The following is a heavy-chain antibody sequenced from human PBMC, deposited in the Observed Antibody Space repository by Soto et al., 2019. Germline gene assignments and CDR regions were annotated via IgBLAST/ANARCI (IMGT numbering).Heavy chain of an antibody. D-gene: IGHD6-19*01. J-gene: IGHJ5*02. V-gene: IGHV1-3*01. CDR1: GYTFTSYA. CDR3: ARGVAGPLHWFDP. CDR2: INAGNGNT. Sequence: ASVKASCKAPGYTFTSYAMHWARQAPGQRLEWMGWINAGNGNTKYSQKLQGRVTITRDTSASTAYMELSSLRSEDTAVYYCARGVAGPLHWFDPWGQGTLVTVSS.